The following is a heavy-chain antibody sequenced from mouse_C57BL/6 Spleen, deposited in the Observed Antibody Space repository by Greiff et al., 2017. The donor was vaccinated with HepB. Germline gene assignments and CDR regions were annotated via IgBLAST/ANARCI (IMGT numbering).Heavy chain of an antibody. CDR2: IWSDGST. CDR1: GFSLTSYG. J-gene: IGHJ3*01. V-gene: IGHV2-6*03. D-gene: IGHD2-3*01. CDR3: ARLRDGYSPWFAY. Sequence: QVQLKESGPGLVAPSQSLSITCTVSGFSLTSYGVHWVRQPPGKGLEWLVVIWSDGSTTYNSALKSRLSISKDNSKSQVFLKMNSLQTDDTAMYYCARLRDGYSPWFAYWGQGTLVTVSA.